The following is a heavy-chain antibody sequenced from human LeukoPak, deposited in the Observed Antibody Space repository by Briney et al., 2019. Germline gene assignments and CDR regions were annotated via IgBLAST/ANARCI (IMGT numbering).Heavy chain of an antibody. D-gene: IGHD3-10*01. CDR2: IYYSGST. V-gene: IGHV4-59*01. CDR1: GGSISSYY. CDR3: AREHGDGSGSYGNPDNYYYYYGMDV. Sequence: SETLSLTCTVSGGSISSYYWSWIRQPPGKGLEWIGYIYYSGSTNYNPSLKSRVTISVDTSKNQFSLKLSSVTAADTAVYYCAREHGDGSGSYGNPDNYYYYYGMDVWGQGTTVTVSS. J-gene: IGHJ6*02.